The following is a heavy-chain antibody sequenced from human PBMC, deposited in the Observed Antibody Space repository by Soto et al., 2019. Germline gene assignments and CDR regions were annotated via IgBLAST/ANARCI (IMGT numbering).Heavy chain of an antibody. Sequence: PAETLSLTCTVSGGSISSGDFYWSWIRQPPGKGLEWIGYIYHSGSTNYNPSLKSRVTISVDKSKNQFSLKLSSVTAADTAVYYCARRWGYTFDYWGQGTLVTVSS. CDR3: ARRWGYTFDY. D-gene: IGHD5-12*01. V-gene: IGHV4-30-4*01. CDR1: GGSISSGDFY. CDR2: IYHSGST. J-gene: IGHJ4*02.